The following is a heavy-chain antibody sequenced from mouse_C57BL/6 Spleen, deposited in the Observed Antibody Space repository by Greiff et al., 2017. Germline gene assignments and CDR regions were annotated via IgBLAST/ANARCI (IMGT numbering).Heavy chain of an antibody. CDR2: ISSGSSTI. D-gene: IGHD1-1*01. J-gene: IGHJ4*01. CDR1: GFTFSDYG. V-gene: IGHV5-17*01. CDR3: ASSLYPYYYAMDY. Sequence: EVQLVESGRGLVKPGGSLKLSCAASGFTFSDYGMHWVRQAPEKGLEWVAYISSGSSTIYYADTVKGRFTISRDNAKNTLFLQMTSLRSADTAMYDCASSLYPYYYAMDYWGQGTSVTVSS.